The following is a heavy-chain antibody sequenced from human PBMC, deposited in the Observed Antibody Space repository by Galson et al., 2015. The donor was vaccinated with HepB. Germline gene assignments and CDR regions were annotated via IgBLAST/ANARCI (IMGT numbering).Heavy chain of an antibody. CDR3: AGQYPVGPRAIDY. Sequence: SLRLSCAASGFTFSSNNMNWVRQAPGEGLEWISYIHSSSGTTSYADSVKGRFTISRDNARSSLYLQMNSLRDEDTAVYYCAGQYPVGPRAIDYWGQGTLVTVSS. V-gene: IGHV3-48*02. CDR1: GFTFSSNN. CDR2: IHSSSGTT. D-gene: IGHD2-2*01. J-gene: IGHJ4*02.